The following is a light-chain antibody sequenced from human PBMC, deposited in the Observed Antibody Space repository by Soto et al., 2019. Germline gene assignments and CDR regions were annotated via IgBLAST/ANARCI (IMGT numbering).Light chain of an antibody. CDR1: SSDVGFYNH. CDR3: CSFTTTYTYV. CDR2: EVN. Sequence: QSVLTQPASVSGSPGQSITISCTGASSDVGFYNHVFWYQQHPGKTPKLLIYEVNQRPSGVSDRFSGSKSGNTASLTISGLQAEDEADYYCCSFTTTYTYVFGTGTKVTVL. J-gene: IGLJ1*01. V-gene: IGLV2-23*02.